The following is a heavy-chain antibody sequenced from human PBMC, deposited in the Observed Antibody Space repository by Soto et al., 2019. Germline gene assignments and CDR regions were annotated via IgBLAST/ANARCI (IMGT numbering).Heavy chain of an antibody. CDR2: IYWDGDK. D-gene: IGHD3-3*01. V-gene: IGHV2-5*02. J-gene: IGHJ5*02. CDR1: GFSLSTSGAA. Sequence: QINLIESGPTLVKPTQTLTLTCTFSGFSLSTSGAAMGWVRQPPGRALEWLALIYWDGDKRYNASLGNRLTITKDTSMNQVVLTLTNVDPADTATYYCAHRATMTIFGLIIDNGIWFDPWGQGTRVIVYS. CDR3: AHRATMTIFGLIIDNGIWFDP.